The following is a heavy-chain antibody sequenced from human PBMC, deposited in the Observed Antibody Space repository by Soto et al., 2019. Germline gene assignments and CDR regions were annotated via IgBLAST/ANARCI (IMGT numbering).Heavy chain of an antibody. J-gene: IGHJ5*02. CDR1: GFTFGDYA. V-gene: IGHV3-49*03. CDR2: IRSKAYGGTT. D-gene: IGHD3-3*01. CDR3: TRENPYITIFGVVIGLDGNWFDP. Sequence: GGSLRLSCTASGFTFGDYAMSWFRQAPGKGLEWVGFIRSKAYGGTTEYAASVKGRFTISRDDSKSIAYLQMNSLKTEDTAVYYCTRENPYITIFGVVIGLDGNWFDPWGQGTLVTVSS.